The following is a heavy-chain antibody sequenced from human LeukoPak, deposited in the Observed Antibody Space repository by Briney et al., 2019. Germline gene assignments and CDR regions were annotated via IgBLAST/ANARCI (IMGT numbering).Heavy chain of an antibody. CDR2: IYYSGST. J-gene: IGHJ1*01. D-gene: IGHD6-19*01. CDR3: ARGGWYPESFQH. Sequence: SESLSLTCTVSGGSISSYYWNWIRQPPGRGLEWIGYIYYSGSTNYNPSLKSRVTISVDTSKNQFSLKLSSVTAADTAVYYCARGGWYPESFQHWGQGALVTVSS. V-gene: IGHV4-59*01. CDR1: GGSISSYY.